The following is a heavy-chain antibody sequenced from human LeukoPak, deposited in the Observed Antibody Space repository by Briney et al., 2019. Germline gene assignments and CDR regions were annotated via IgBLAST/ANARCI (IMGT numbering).Heavy chain of an antibody. CDR1: GFTFSSYA. J-gene: IGHJ4*02. D-gene: IGHD3-9*01. CDR2: ISGSGGST. CDR3: AKVRAEDYDILTGYFVY. Sequence: GGSLRLSCAASGFTFSSYAMSWVRQAPGKGLEWVSAISGSGGSTYYADSVKGRFTISRDNSKNTLYLQMNSLRAEDTAVYYCAKVRAEDYDILTGYFVYWGQGTLVTVSS. V-gene: IGHV3-23*01.